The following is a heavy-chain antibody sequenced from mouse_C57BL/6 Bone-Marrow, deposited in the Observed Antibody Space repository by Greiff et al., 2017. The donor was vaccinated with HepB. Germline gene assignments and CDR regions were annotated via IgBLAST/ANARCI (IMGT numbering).Heavy chain of an antibody. Sequence: EVQVVESGGDLVKPGGSLKLSCAASGFTFSSYGMSWVRQTPDKRLEWVATISSGGSYTYYPDRVKGRFTISRDNAKNTLYLQMSSLKSEDTAMYYCARRGYGGFAYWGQGTLVTVSA. V-gene: IGHV5-6*01. CDR1: GFTFSSYG. CDR2: ISSGGSYT. CDR3: ARRGYGGFAY. J-gene: IGHJ3*01. D-gene: IGHD2-2*01.